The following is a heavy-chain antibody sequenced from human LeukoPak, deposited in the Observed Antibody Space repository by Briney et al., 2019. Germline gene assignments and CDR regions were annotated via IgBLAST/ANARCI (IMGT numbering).Heavy chain of an antibody. Sequence: SVKVSCKTSGGTFSSYAISWVRQAPGQGLEWMGGIIPIFGTANYAQKFRGRVTITADESTSTAYMELSSLRSEDTAVYYCARDRYYGSGSYETYYYYMDVWGKGTTVTVSS. CDR2: IIPIFGTA. CDR3: ARDRYYGSGSYETYYYYMDV. CDR1: GGTFSSYA. J-gene: IGHJ6*03. V-gene: IGHV1-69*13. D-gene: IGHD3-10*01.